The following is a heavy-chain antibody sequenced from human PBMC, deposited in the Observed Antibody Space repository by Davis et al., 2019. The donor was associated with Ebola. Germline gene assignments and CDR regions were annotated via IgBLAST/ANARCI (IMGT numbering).Heavy chain of an antibody. V-gene: IGHV3-30*18. CDR1: GFTFSSYG. CDR3: AKTSPAAYYYYYMDV. J-gene: IGHJ6*03. Sequence: PGGSLRLSCAASGFTFSSYGMHWVRQAPGKGLEWVAVISYDGSNKYYADSVKGRFTISRDNSKNTLYLQMNSLRAEDTAVYYCAKTSPAAYYYYYMDVWGKGTTVTVSS. CDR2: ISYDGSNK.